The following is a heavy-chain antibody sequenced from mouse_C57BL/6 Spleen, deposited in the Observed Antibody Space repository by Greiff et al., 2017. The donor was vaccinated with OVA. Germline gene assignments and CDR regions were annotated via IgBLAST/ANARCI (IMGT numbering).Heavy chain of an antibody. CDR3: STRSYGSSEWYIDV. CDR2: IDPADGDT. J-gene: IGHJ1*03. CDR1: GFTFTDYY. Sequence: EVQLQQSGAELVKPGASVKLSCTASGFTFTDYYMQWVKQRPGQGLEWMGRIDPADGDTNYAPKFQGKATITADTSSNTAYLQLSSLTSEDAAVYYSSTRSYGSSEWYIDVWGTGTSVTVSS. D-gene: IGHD1-1*01. V-gene: IGHV14-2*01.